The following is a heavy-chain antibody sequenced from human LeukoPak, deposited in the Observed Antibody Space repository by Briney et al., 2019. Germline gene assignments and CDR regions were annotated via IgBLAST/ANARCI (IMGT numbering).Heavy chain of an antibody. V-gene: IGHV4-61*01. J-gene: IGHJ5*02. CDR3: ARDPWFGELLSS. D-gene: IGHD3-10*01. CDR2: IYYNGST. Sequence: SETLSLTCTVSGGSVSSGSYYWSWTRQPPGKGLEWIGYIYYNGSTNYNPSPKRRVTISVDTSKNQFSLKLSSVTAADTAVYYCARDPWFGELLSSWGQGTLVTVSS. CDR1: GGSVSSGSYY.